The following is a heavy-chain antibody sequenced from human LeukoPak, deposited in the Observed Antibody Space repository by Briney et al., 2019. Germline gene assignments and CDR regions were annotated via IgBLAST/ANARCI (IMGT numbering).Heavy chain of an antibody. CDR3: ATWAGTATGFSGPFDY. D-gene: IGHD6-13*01. CDR2: ISSGSTAM. J-gene: IGHJ4*02. Sequence: TGGSLRLSCAASGFTFSSHSMHWVRQAPGKGLEWISYISSGSTAMYYADSVKGRFTISRDNARNSLYLQMNSLRGDDTAVYYCATWAGTATGFSGPFDYWSQGTLVTVSS. CDR1: GFTFSSHS. V-gene: IGHV3-48*01.